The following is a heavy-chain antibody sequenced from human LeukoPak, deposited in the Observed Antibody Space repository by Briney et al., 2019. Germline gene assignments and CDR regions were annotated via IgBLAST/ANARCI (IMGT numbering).Heavy chain of an antibody. Sequence: SETLSLTCTVSGGSISSSSYYWGWIRQPPGKGLEWIGSIYYSGSTYYNPSLKSRVTISVDTSKNQFSLKLSSVTAADTAVYYCAREGAAYDSSGYNIGGYFDYWGQGTLVSVSS. CDR3: AREGAAYDSSGYNIGGYFDY. CDR1: GGSISSSSYY. CDR2: IYYSGST. D-gene: IGHD3-22*01. V-gene: IGHV4-39*07. J-gene: IGHJ4*02.